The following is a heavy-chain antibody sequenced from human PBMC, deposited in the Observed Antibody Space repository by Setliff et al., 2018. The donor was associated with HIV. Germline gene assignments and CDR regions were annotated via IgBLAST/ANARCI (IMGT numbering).Heavy chain of an antibody. V-gene: IGHV4-34*12. D-gene: IGHD2-8*01. J-gene: IGHJ6*02. Sequence: SETLSLTCTLYGGSLTNYYWNWIRQSPEKGLEWIGEIVDSGSTNYSPSLKSRVTISLDTSKKQFSLRLNSVTAADTGVYYCARAPSCADSWCYMYYYYYYGMDVWGRGTTVTVSS. CDR1: GGSLTNYY. CDR2: IVDSGST. CDR3: ARAPSCADSWCYMYYYYYYGMDV.